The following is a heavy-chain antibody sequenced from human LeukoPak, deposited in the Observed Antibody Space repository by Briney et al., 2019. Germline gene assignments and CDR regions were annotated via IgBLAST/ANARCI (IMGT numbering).Heavy chain of an antibody. D-gene: IGHD6-13*01. Sequence: GGSLRLSCEAAGFTFSTYWMSWVRQAPGKGLEWVANIKYDGSEEYYVDSVKGRFSISRDNAKNSLSLQMNTLRAEDTAVYYCARYSSSRGIDYWGQGTLVTVSS. CDR2: IKYDGSEE. V-gene: IGHV3-7*01. CDR1: GFTFSTYW. CDR3: ARYSSSRGIDY. J-gene: IGHJ4*02.